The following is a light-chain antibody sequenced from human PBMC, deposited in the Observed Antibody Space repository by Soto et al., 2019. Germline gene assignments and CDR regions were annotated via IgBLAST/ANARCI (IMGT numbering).Light chain of an antibody. Sequence: EIVLTQSPGILSLSPGERATLSRRASQSVSSSYLAWYQQKPGQAPRLLIYGASSRATGIPDRFSGSGSGTDFTLTITRLEPEDFAVYYCQQYGSSPPTWMFGQGTKVDIK. CDR3: QQYGSSPPTWM. J-gene: IGKJ1*01. V-gene: IGKV3-20*01. CDR1: QSVSSSY. CDR2: GAS.